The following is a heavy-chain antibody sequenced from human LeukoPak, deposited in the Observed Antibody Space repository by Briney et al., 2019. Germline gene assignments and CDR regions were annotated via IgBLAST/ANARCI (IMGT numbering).Heavy chain of an antibody. V-gene: IGHV4-38-2*02. D-gene: IGHD1-26*01. J-gene: IGHJ4*02. CDR3: AREYSGSSFDY. CDR2: IYHSGST. CDR1: GYSISSGYY. Sequence: SETLSLTCTVSGYSISSGYYWGWIRQPPGKGLEWIGSIYHSGSTYYNPSLKSRVTISVDTSKNQFSLKLSSVTAADTAVYYCAREYSGSSFDYWGQGTLVTVSS.